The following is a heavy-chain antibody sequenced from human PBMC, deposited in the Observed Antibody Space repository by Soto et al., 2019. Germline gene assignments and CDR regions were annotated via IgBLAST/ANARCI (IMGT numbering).Heavy chain of an antibody. CDR2: IYHSGST. V-gene: IGHV4-34*01. Sequence: SETLSLTCAVYGGSFSGYYWSWIRQPPGKGLEWIGEIYHSGSTNYNPSLKSRVTISVDTSKNQFSLMLSSVTAADTAVYYCARGFGPVVVPAANYFDYWGQGTLVTVSS. D-gene: IGHD2-2*01. J-gene: IGHJ4*02. CDR1: GGSFSGYY. CDR3: ARGFGPVVVPAANYFDY.